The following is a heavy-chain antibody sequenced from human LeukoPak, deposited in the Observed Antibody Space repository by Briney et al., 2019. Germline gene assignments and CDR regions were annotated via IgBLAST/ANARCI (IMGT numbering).Heavy chain of an antibody. CDR1: GFTFSSYE. CDR3: ARRGSWYYFDY. D-gene: IGHD6-13*01. Sequence: GGSLRLSCAASGFTFSSYEMNWVRQAPGTGLEWVSYISSSGSTIYYADSVKGRFTISRDNAKNSLYLQMNSLRAEDTAVYYCARRGSWYYFDYWGQGTLVTVSS. V-gene: IGHV3-48*03. J-gene: IGHJ4*02. CDR2: ISSSGSTI.